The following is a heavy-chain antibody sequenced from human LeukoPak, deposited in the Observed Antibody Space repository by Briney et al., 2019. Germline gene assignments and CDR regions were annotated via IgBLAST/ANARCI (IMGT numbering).Heavy chain of an antibody. V-gene: IGHV3-48*03. CDR1: GFTFSSYE. Sequence: GGSLRLSCAASGFTFSSYEMNWVRQAPGKGLEWVSFISSGGGTIYYADSVKGRFTISSDNARNSLYLQMNSLRAEDTAFYYCARDAIVNGAFNIWGQGTMVTVSS. D-gene: IGHD2/OR15-2a*01. CDR2: ISSGGGTI. J-gene: IGHJ3*02. CDR3: ARDAIVNGAFNI.